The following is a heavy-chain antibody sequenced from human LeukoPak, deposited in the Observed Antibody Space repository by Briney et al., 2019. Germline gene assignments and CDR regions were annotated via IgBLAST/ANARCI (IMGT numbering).Heavy chain of an antibody. D-gene: IGHD6-13*01. CDR1: GYSFTSYW. J-gene: IGHJ4*02. V-gene: IGHV5-51*01. Sequence: GESLTISCKGSGYSFTSYWISWVRQMPGKGLEWMGIIYPGDSDTRYSPSFQGQVTISADKSISTAYLQWSSLKASDTAMYYCARRVAYTYSSSWYYFDYWGQGTLVTVSS. CDR3: ARRVAYTYSSSWYYFDY. CDR2: IYPGDSDT.